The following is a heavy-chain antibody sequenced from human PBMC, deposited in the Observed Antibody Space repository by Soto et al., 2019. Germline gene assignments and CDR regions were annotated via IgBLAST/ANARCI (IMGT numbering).Heavy chain of an antibody. J-gene: IGHJ6*02. V-gene: IGHV3-21*06. Sequence: EVHLVESGGGLVKPGGSLRLSCAVSGFTFSSCTMNWVRQAPGKGLEWVSSISPSSGHIYYADSVKGQFTISRDNAKNSLFLQMNSLRVEDTAVYYCSGCRCGACHKNSGMDVWRQCTAVSVSS. CDR3: SGCRCGACHKNSGMDV. CDR2: ISPSSGHI. D-gene: IGHD2-21*02. CDR1: GFTFSSCT.